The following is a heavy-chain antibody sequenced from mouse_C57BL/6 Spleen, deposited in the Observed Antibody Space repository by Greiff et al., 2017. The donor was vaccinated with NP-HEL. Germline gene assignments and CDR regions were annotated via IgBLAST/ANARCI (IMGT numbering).Heavy chain of an antibody. D-gene: IGHD1-1*01. V-gene: IGHV5-6*01. CDR3: ARQYYGSSIYFDY. CDR2: ISSGGSYT. CDR1: GFTFSSYG. Sequence: EVQVVESGGDLVKPGGSLKLSCAASGFTFSSYGMSWVRQTPDKRLEWVATISSGGSYTYYPDSVKGRFTISRDNAKNTLYLQMSSLKSEDTAMYYCARQYYGSSIYFDYWGQGTTLTVSS. J-gene: IGHJ2*01.